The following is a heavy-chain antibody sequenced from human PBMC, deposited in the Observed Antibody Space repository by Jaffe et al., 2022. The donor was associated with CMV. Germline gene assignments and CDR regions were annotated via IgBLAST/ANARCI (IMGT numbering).Heavy chain of an antibody. CDR1: GGTFSSYA. CDR2: IIPILGIA. J-gene: IGHJ4*02. V-gene: IGHV1-69*09. CDR3: ARDLGYCSGGSCGPPGADY. D-gene: IGHD2-15*01. Sequence: QVQLVQSGAEVKKPGSSVKVSCKASGGTFSSYAISWVRQAPGQGLEWMGRIIPILGIANYAQKFQGRVTITADKSTSTAYMELSSLRSEDTAVYYCARDLGYCSGGSCGPPGADYWGQGTLVTVSS.